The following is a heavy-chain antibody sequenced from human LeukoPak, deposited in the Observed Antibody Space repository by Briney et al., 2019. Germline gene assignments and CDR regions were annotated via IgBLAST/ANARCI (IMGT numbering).Heavy chain of an antibody. J-gene: IGHJ4*02. D-gene: IGHD1-26*01. CDR2: ISGSGRST. CDR1: GFTYSNYA. Sequence: PGESLRLSCTASGFTYSNYAMNWVRQAPGKGLEWVSVISGSGRSTYYADSVKGRFTISRDKSKNSLYLQMNSLRAEDSAIYYCAKSVVNSGTYIPFDFWGQGTLVTVSS. CDR3: AKSVVNSGTYIPFDF. V-gene: IGHV3-23*01.